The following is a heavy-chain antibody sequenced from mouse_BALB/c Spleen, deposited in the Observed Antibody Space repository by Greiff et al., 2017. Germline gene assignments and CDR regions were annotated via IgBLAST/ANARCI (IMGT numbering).Heavy chain of an antibody. CDR2: IDPANGNT. Sequence: VQLQQSGAELVKPGASVKLSCTASGFNIKDTYMHWVKQRPEQGLEWIGRIDPANGNTKYDPKFQGKATITADTSSNTAYLQLSSLTSEDTAVYYCARGGYYGSFYAMDYWGQGTSVTVSS. D-gene: IGHD1-1*01. V-gene: IGHV14-3*02. CDR3: ARGGYYGSFYAMDY. J-gene: IGHJ4*01. CDR1: GFNIKDTY.